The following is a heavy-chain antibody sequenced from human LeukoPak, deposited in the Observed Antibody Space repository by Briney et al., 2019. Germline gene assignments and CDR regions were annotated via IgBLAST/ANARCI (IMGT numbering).Heavy chain of an antibody. CDR2: ISYDGSNK. V-gene: IGHV3-30-3*01. CDR1: GFTLFSSL. Sequence: GGSPRISRAASGFTLFSSLMGWVRHAPGGGVEWVAVISYDGSNKYYADSVKGRFTISRDNSKNTLYLQMNSLRAEDTAVYYCARGRFGEFDYWGQGTLVTVSS. D-gene: IGHD3-10*01. J-gene: IGHJ4*02. CDR3: ARGRFGEFDY.